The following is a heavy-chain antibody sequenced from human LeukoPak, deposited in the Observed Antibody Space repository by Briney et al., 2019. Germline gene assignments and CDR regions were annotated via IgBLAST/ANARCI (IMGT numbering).Heavy chain of an antibody. J-gene: IGHJ5*02. CDR1: GVTFSRYG. V-gene: IGHV3-30*02. Sequence: GGSLRLSCAASGVTFSRYGMHWVRQSPGKGLEWVSFIRYDGSDKYYVDSVKGRFTISRDSSKNTLYLQLNSLRVEDTAVYYCATEGFDPWGQGTLVTVSS. CDR3: ATEGFDP. CDR2: IRYDGSDK.